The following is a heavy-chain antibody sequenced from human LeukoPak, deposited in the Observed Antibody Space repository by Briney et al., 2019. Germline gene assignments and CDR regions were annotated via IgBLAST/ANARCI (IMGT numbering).Heavy chain of an antibody. V-gene: IGHV4-59*01. CDR3: ARASGSGSYLVY. Sequence: TTSETLSLTCTVSGGSISSYYWSWIRQAPGKRLEWIGYIYYSGSTNYNPSLKSRVTISVDTSKNQFSLKLSSVTAADTAVYYCARASGSGSYLVYWGQGTLVTVSS. CDR2: IYYSGST. CDR1: GGSISSYY. D-gene: IGHD3-10*01. J-gene: IGHJ4*02.